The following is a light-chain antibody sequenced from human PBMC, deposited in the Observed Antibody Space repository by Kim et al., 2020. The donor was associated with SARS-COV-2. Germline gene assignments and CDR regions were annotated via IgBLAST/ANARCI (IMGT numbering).Light chain of an antibody. J-gene: IGLJ3*02. V-gene: IGLV1-40*01. CDR1: RSNTGARSN. Sequence: TTPGPGSRSNTGARSNVHWHRQLPKPAPKLRFYGNGRRPSGAPYRFSGATSGISASLAIAGLQAGDEAGYYCTSYDSSLSDWVFGGGTQLTVL. CDR3: TSYDSSLSDWV. CDR2: GNG.